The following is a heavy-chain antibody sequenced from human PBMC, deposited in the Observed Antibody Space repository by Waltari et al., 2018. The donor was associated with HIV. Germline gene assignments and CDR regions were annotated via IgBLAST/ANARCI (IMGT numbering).Heavy chain of an antibody. V-gene: IGHV1-69*01. D-gene: IGHD4-17*01. CDR3: ARDRGYGDYGGGYYYGMDV. CDR2: IIPIFGTA. Sequence: QVQLVQSGAEVKKPGSSVKVSCKASGGTFSSHAIRWVRQAPGQGLEWMGGIIPIFGTANYAQKFQGRVTITADESTSTAYMELSSLRSEDTAVYYCARDRGYGDYGGGYYYGMDVWGQGTTVTVSS. J-gene: IGHJ6*01. CDR1: GGTFSSHA.